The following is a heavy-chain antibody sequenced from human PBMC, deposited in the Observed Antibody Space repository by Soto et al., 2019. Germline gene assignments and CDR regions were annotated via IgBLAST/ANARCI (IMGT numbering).Heavy chain of an antibody. J-gene: IGHJ4*02. D-gene: IGHD6-19*01. Sequence: SETLSLTCTVSGGSISSYYWSWIRQPPGKGLEWIGYIYYSGSTNYNPSLKSRVTISVDTSKNQFSLKLSSVTAADTAVYYCARDSSGWYDYWGQGTLVTVSS. CDR1: GGSISSYY. CDR3: ARDSSGWYDY. V-gene: IGHV4-59*01. CDR2: IYYSGST.